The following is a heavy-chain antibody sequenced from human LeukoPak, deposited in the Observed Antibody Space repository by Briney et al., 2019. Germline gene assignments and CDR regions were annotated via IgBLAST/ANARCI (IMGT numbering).Heavy chain of an antibody. D-gene: IGHD6-6*01. V-gene: IGHV3-30*04. J-gene: IGHJ4*02. Sequence: GRSLRLSRAASGFTFSSYAMHWVRQAPGKGLEWVAVISYDGSNKYYADSVKGRFTISRDNSKNTLYLQMNSLRAEDTAVYYCARDSIAAGLAFDSWGQGTLVTVSS. CDR1: GFTFSSYA. CDR3: ARDSIAAGLAFDS. CDR2: ISYDGSNK.